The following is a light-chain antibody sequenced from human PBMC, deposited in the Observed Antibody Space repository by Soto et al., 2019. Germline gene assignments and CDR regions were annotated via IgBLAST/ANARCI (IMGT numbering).Light chain of an antibody. J-gene: IGKJ1*01. CDR3: QQYGSSTWT. CDR1: QSVSSSY. V-gene: IGKV3-20*01. CDR2: GAS. Sequence: EIVLTQSPGTLSLSPGERATLSCRARQSVSSSYLAWYQQKPGQAPRLLIYGASSRDTGIPDRFSGSGSGTDFTLTISRLEPEDFAVYYCQQYGSSTWTFGQGTKVEIK.